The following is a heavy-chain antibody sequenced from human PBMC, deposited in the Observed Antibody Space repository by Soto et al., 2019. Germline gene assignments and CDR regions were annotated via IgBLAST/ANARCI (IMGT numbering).Heavy chain of an antibody. J-gene: IGHJ4*02. V-gene: IGHV3-33*01. CDR3: ERDGIGGTVFRGYLDY. CDR2: IRVDGSNE. D-gene: IGHD1-7*01. Sequence: QEQLVESGGGVVQPGTSLRLSCAVPGGIFHGYGMHWVRQAPGKGLEWVAIIRVDGSNEEYADSVKGRFTISRDNSKNTLYLQMNTLGAEDTAVYYCERDGIGGTVFRGYLDYWGRGTVVTVSS. CDR1: GGIFHGYG.